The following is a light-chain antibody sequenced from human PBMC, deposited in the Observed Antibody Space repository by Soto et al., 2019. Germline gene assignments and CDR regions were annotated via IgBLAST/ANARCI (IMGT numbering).Light chain of an antibody. CDR3: CSYPGLGIYV. V-gene: IGLV2-23*01. J-gene: IGLJ1*01. Sequence: QSALTQAASVSGSPGQSITISCTGTSTDFVSWFQQHPGKAPKLIIYDDTARPSGVSNRFSASKSGNVASLTISELQAEDESDYYCCSYPGLGIYVFGTGTKVTVL. CDR2: DDT. CDR1: STDF.